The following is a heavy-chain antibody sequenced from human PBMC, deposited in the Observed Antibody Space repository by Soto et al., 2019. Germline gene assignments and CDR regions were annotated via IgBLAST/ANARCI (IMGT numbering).Heavy chain of an antibody. D-gene: IGHD3-10*01. V-gene: IGHV4-61*01. Sequence: SETLSLTCTVSGDSVRSGSYYWGWIRQPPGKGLEWIGYIYYSGSTNYNPSLKSRVTISVDTSKIQFSLKLNSVTAADTAVYYCASAVVVLGVIGYWGQGTLVTVSS. J-gene: IGHJ4*02. CDR2: IYYSGST. CDR1: GDSVRSGSYY. CDR3: ASAVVVLGVIGY.